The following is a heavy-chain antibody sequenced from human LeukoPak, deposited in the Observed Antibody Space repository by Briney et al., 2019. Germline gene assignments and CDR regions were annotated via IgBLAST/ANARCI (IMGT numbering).Heavy chain of an antibody. CDR3: ARRGYYYDSSGSIPGAFDI. Sequence: GESLKISCKGSGYSFTSYWSGWVGQMPGKGLEGMGIIYPGDSDTRYSPSFQGQVTIAADKSISTAYLQWRSLKASDTAMYYCARRGYYYDSSGSIPGAFDIWGQGTMVTVSS. D-gene: IGHD3-22*01. V-gene: IGHV5-51*01. J-gene: IGHJ3*02. CDR2: IYPGDSDT. CDR1: GYSFTSYW.